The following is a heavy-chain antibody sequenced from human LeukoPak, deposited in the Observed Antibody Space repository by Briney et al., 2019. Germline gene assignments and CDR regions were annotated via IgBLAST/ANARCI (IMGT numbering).Heavy chain of an antibody. CDR3: ARSVVPAAIPGWFDP. CDR2: ISAYNGNT. V-gene: IGHV1-18*01. J-gene: IGHJ5*02. CDR1: GYTFTSYG. Sequence: ASVKVSCKASGYTFTSYGISWVRQAPGQGLEWMGWISAYNGNTNYAQKFQGRVTITTDESTRTAFMELSSLRSEDTAVYYCARSVVPAAIPGWFDPWGQGTLVTVSS. D-gene: IGHD2-2*01.